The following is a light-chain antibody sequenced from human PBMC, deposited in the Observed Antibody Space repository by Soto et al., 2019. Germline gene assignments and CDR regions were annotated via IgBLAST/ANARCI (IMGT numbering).Light chain of an antibody. J-gene: IGKJ4*01. CDR3: QQLRSYPST. CDR1: QDITHY. Sequence: DIQMTQSPSSLSASLVDRVTITCKARQDITHYLNWYQQRPGKAPKLLIYDASNLHAGVPSRFSGSGSGTDFTLTISSLQAEDFASYYCQQLRSYPSTFGGGTKVDIK. V-gene: IGKV1-33*01. CDR2: DAS.